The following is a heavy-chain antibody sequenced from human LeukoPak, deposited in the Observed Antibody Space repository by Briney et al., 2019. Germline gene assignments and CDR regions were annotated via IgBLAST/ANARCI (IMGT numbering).Heavy chain of an antibody. V-gene: IGHV3-64*01. J-gene: IGHJ3*02. CDR1: GFTFSSYA. Sequence: PGGSLRLSCAASGFTFSSYAMHWVRQAPGKGLEYVSAISNNGGSTYNANSVKGRFTISRDNSKNTLYLQMGSLRAEDTAVYYCAKPYDYVWGSYRYKLTDAFDIWGQGTMVTVSS. CDR3: AKPYDYVWGSYRYKLTDAFDI. CDR2: ISNNGGST. D-gene: IGHD3-16*02.